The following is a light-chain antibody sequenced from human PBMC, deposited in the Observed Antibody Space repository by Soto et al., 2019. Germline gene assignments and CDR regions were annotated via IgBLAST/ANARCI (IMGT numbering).Light chain of an antibody. V-gene: IGLV1-44*01. Sequence: QSVLTQPPAASGAPGQGVAFSCSGSSCNIGGNTVNWYQQLPGTAPKLLIYTNNQRPSGVPDRFSGSKSGTSASLAISGLQSDDEADYYCAAWDDSLNGYVFGTGTKLTVL. J-gene: IGLJ1*01. CDR1: SCNIGGNT. CDR3: AAWDDSLNGYV. CDR2: TNN.